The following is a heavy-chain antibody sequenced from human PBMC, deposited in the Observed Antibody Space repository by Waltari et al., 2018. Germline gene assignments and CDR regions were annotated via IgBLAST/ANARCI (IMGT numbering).Heavy chain of an antibody. D-gene: IGHD6-19*01. CDR2: INPNSGGT. V-gene: IGHV1-2*02. Sequence: QVQLVQSGAEVKKPGASVKVSCKASGYTFTGYYMHWVRPAPGQGLEWMGWINPNSGGTNYAQKFQGRVTMTRDTSISTAYMELSRLRSDDTAVYYCARDPWYSSGWPGIFDYWGQGTLVTVSS. CDR1: GYTFTGYY. J-gene: IGHJ4*02. CDR3: ARDPWYSSGWPGIFDY.